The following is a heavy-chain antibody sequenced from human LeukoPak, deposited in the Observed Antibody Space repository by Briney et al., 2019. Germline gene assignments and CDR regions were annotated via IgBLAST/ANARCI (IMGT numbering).Heavy chain of an antibody. D-gene: IGHD5-12*01. CDR1: GSTFTVYY. CDR2: INPNSGGT. J-gene: IGHJ4*02. V-gene: IGHV1-2*02. Sequence: GASVTVSCKASGSTFTVYYMHWVRQAPGQGLEWMGWINPNSGGTNYAQKFQGRVAMTRDTSIGTAYMELSRLTSDDTAVYYCARSRGYSAYDRFDYWGQGTLVTVSS. CDR3: ARSRGYSAYDRFDY.